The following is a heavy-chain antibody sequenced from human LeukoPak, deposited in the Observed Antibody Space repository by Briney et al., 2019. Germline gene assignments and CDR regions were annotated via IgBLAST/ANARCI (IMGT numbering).Heavy chain of an antibody. V-gene: IGHV4-59*08. CDR3: ARPYYDILTGYPDWYFDL. J-gene: IGHJ2*01. CDR1: GGSISSYY. Sequence: SETLSLTCTVSGGSISSYYWSWIRQPPGKGLEWIGYTYHSGSTNYNPSLKSRVTISVDTSKNQFSLKLSSVTAADTAVYYCARPYYDILTGYPDWYFDLWGRGTLVTVSS. CDR2: TYHSGST. D-gene: IGHD3-9*01.